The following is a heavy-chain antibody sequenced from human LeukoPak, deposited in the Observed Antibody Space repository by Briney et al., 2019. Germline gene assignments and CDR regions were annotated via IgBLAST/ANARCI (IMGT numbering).Heavy chain of an antibody. Sequence: ASVKVSCKASGYTFTSYDINWVRQATGQGLEWMGWINPNSGGTNYAQKFQGWVTMTRDTSISTAYMELSRLRSDDTGVYYCARGNFRPRQWLSSDAFDIWGQGTMVTVSS. CDR3: ARGNFRPRQWLSSDAFDI. CDR1: GYTFTSYD. D-gene: IGHD6-19*01. V-gene: IGHV1-2*04. J-gene: IGHJ3*02. CDR2: INPNSGGT.